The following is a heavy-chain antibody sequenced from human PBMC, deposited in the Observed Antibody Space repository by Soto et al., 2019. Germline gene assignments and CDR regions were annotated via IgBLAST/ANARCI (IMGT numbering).Heavy chain of an antibody. CDR2: IYYSGST. D-gene: IGHD1-26*01. Sequence: QLQLQESGPGLVKPSETLSLTCTVSGGSISSSNYYWGWIRQPPGKGLEWIGSIYYSGSTYYNPSLESRVTISVDTSKNQFSLKLSSVTAADTAVYYCARQGGSYYWFDPSGQGTLVTVSS. CDR3: ARQGGSYYWFDP. CDR1: GGSISSSNYY. V-gene: IGHV4-39*01. J-gene: IGHJ5*02.